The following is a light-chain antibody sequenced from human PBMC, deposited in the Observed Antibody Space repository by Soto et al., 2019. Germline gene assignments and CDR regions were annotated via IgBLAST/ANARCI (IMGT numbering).Light chain of an antibody. CDR2: DNN. V-gene: IGLV1-51*01. CDR1: SSNIGNNY. J-gene: IGLJ3*02. Sequence: QSVLTQPPSVSAAPGQKVTISCSGSSSNIGNNYVSWYQQLPGTAPKLLIYDNNKRPSGIPDRFSGSKSGTSATLGITGLQTGDEADYFCGTWDGSLSRAWVFGGGTQLT. CDR3: GTWDGSLSRAWV.